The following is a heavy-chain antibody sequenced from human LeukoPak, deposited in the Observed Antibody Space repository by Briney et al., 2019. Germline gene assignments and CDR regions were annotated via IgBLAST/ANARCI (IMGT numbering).Heavy chain of an antibody. V-gene: IGHV3-30-3*01. CDR1: GFTFSSYA. Sequence: GRSLRLSCAASGFTFSSYAMHWVRQAPGKGLGWVAVISYDGSNKYYADSVKGRFTISRDNSKNTLYLQMNSLRAEDTAVYYCAKASPYGDSHFDYWGQGTLVTVSS. J-gene: IGHJ4*02. CDR3: AKASPYGDSHFDY. CDR2: ISYDGSNK. D-gene: IGHD4-17*01.